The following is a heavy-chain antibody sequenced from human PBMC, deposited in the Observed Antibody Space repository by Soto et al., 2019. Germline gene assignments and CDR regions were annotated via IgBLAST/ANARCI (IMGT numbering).Heavy chain of an antibody. Sequence: GGSLRLSCAASGFPFSSFGMHWVRQAPGKGLDWVAVIWYDGSNKDYADSVKGRFTISRDNSKNTLFLQMNNLRVDDTAVYYCASSINWGQGTLVTVSS. J-gene: IGHJ1*01. CDR2: IWYDGSNK. CDR3: ASSIN. V-gene: IGHV3-33*01. CDR1: GFPFSSFG.